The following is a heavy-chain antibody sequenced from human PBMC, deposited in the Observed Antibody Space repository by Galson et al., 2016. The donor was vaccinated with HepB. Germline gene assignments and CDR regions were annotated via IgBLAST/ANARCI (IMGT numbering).Heavy chain of an antibody. J-gene: IGHJ4*02. CDR1: GFTFSTYA. V-gene: IGHV3-30-3*01. CDR3: ARTFCRSTSCYGTYFDY. CDR2: ISFDGLTK. Sequence: SLRLSCAASGFTFSTYAMHWVRQAPGKGLEWVAIISFDGLTKYYADSVKGRFTISRDNSKNSVYLQMNGLRAEDTAVYYCARTFCRSTSCYGTYFDYWGQGTLVTVSA. D-gene: IGHD2-2*01.